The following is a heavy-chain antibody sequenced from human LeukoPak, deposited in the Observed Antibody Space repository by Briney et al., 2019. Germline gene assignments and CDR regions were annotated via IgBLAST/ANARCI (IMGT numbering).Heavy chain of an antibody. V-gene: IGHV3-23*01. CDR3: AKGTGSGRPYYYYYGMDV. Sequence: GGSLRLSCAASGFTFSSYAMSWVRQAPGKGLEWVSAISGSGGSTYYADSVKGRFTISRDNSKNTLYLQMNSLRAEDTAVYYCAKGTGSGRPYYYYYGMDVWAKGPRSPSP. CDR1: GFTFSSYA. D-gene: IGHD3-10*01. J-gene: IGHJ6*02. CDR2: ISGSGGST.